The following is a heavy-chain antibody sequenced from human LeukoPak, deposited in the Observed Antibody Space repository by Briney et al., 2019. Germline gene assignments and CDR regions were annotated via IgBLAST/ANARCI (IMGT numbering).Heavy chain of an antibody. D-gene: IGHD2-15*01. V-gene: IGHV4-61*01. CDR1: GGSVSSGSYY. CDR2: IYYSGST. J-gene: IGHJ4*02. Sequence: SETLSLTCTVSGGSVSSGSYYWSWIRQPPGKGLEWIGYIYYSGSTNYSPSLKSRVSISADTSKNQFSLKLSSVTAADTAVYYCARGAVYCSSSSCPLGKWGQGTLVTVSS. CDR3: ARGAVYCSSSSCPLGK.